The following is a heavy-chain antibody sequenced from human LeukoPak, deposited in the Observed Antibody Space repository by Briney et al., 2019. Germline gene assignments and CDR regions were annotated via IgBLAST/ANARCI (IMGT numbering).Heavy chain of an antibody. Sequence: ASVKVSCKASGYTFTGYYIYWVRQAPGQGLEWMRWINPKNGGTSYSQKFQGRVTMTRDTSISTVYMELNRLTSDDTAVYYCARDVMFNYWGQGTLVTVSS. CDR3: ARDVMFNY. CDR2: INPKNGGT. J-gene: IGHJ4*02. CDR1: GYTFTGYY. V-gene: IGHV1-2*02.